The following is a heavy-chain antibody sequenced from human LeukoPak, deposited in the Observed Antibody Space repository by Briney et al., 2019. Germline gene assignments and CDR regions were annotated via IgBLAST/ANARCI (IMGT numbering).Heavy chain of an antibody. CDR3: ARGRGRQLANNWFDP. CDR2: MNPNSGNT. V-gene: IGHV1-8*01. CDR1: GYTFTSYD. D-gene: IGHD2-2*01. Sequence: ASVKLSCKASGYTFTSYDINWVRQATGQGLEWMGWMNPNSGNTGYAQKFQGRVTMTRNTSISTAYTELSSLRSEDTAVYYCARGRGRQLANNWFDPWGQGTLVTVSS. J-gene: IGHJ5*02.